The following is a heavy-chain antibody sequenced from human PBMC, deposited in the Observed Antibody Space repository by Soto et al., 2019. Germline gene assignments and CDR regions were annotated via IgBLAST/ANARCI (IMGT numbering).Heavy chain of an antibody. Sequence: GGSLRLSCTASGFTFGDYAMSWVRQAPGKGLEWVGFIRSKAYGGTTEYAASVKGRFTISRDDSKSIAYLQMNSLKTEDTAVYYCTRVHSSSSDRFDYWGQGTLVTVSS. CDR3: TRVHSSSSDRFDY. D-gene: IGHD6-6*01. CDR1: GFTFGDYA. V-gene: IGHV3-49*04. CDR2: IRSKAYGGTT. J-gene: IGHJ4*02.